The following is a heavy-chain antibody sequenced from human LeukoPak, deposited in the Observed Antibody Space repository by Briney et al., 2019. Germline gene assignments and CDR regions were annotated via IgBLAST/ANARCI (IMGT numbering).Heavy chain of an antibody. CDR3: ARDYPLRAFDI. V-gene: IGHV1-2*02. CDR2: INPNSGGT. Sequence: MHXXRQAPGXXXXWMGWINPNSGGTNYAQKFQGRVAMTRDTSISTAYLELSRLRSDDTAVYYCARDYPLRAFDIWGQGTMVTVSS. J-gene: IGHJ3*02.